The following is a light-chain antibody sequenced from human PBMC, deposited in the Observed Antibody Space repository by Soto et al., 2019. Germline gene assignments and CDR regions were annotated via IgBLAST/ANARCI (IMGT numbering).Light chain of an antibody. CDR2: DVS. CDR3: CSYAGSYTFGV. V-gene: IGLV2-11*01. CDR1: SSDVGGYNY. J-gene: IGLJ1*01. Sequence: QSVLTQPRSVSGSPGQSVTISCTGASSDVGGYNYVSWYQQHPGKAPKLMIYDVSKRPSGVPDRFSGSNSGNTASLTISGLQAEDDADYYCCSYAGSYTFGVFGTGTKVTVL.